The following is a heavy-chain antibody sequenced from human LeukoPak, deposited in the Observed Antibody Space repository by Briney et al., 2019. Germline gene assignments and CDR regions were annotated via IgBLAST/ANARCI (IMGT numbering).Heavy chain of an antibody. CDR2: IYTSGST. V-gene: IGHV4-61*02. CDR1: GRSISSGGYY. D-gene: IGHD3-16*01. J-gene: IGHJ4*02. Sequence: SQTLSLTCTVSGRSISSGGYYWGWLPQPAGKGLEWIGRIYTSGSTNYNPSLKSRVTISVDTSKNQFSLKLSSVTAADTAVYYCARSLDTFDDYWGQGTLVTVSS. CDR3: ARSLDTFDDY.